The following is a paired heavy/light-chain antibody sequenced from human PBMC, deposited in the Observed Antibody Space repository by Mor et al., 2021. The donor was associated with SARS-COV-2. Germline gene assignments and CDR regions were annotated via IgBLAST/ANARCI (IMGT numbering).Heavy chain of an antibody. J-gene: IGHJ4*02. Sequence: QVQLVQSGPEVKKPGASVKVSCKASGYTFTSYGISWVRQAPGQGLEWLGWISPYNGHTNYAQTLQGRVTMTTHTSTTTAYMELRSLTSDDTAMYYCARDGEDSSSWFPDYWGQGTLVTVSS. CDR1: GYTFTSYG. D-gene: IGHD6-13*01. CDR2: ISPYNGHT. V-gene: IGHV1-18*01. CDR3: ARDGEDSSSWFPDY.
Light chain of an antibody. CDR3: SSYAGSSSYV. CDR1: SSDVGGYNY. Sequence: QSALTQPPSASGSPGQSVTISCTGTSSDVGGYNYVSWYQQHPGKAPKLMIYEVSKRPSGVPDRFSGSKSGNTASLTVSGLQAEDEADYYCSSYAGSSSYVFGTGTKVTVL. J-gene: IGLJ1*01. V-gene: IGLV2-8*01. CDR2: EVS.